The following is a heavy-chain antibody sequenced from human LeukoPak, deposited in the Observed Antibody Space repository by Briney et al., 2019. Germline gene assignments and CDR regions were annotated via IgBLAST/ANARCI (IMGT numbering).Heavy chain of an antibody. CDR3: ARYCGGDCYGMDV. J-gene: IGHJ6*02. CDR2: IKQDGSEK. V-gene: IGHV3-7*01. Sequence: GGSLRLSCAASGFTFSSYWMSWVRQAPGKGLEWVANIKQDGSEKHYVDSVKGRFTISRDNAKNSLYLQMNSLRAEDTAVYYCARYCGGDCYGMDVWGQGTTVTVSS. D-gene: IGHD2-21*01. CDR1: GFTFSSYW.